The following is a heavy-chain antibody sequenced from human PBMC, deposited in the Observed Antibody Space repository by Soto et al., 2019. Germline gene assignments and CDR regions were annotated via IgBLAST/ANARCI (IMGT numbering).Heavy chain of an antibody. J-gene: IGHJ3*02. CDR1: GYTFTSYG. CDR2: ISAYNGNT. Sequence: EASVKVSCKASGYTFTSYGISWVRQAPGQGLEWMGWISAYNGNTNYAQKLQGRVTMTTDTSTSTAYMELRSLRSDDTAVYYCARDWCGQQLVLVSDAFDIWGQGTMVTDSS. D-gene: IGHD6-13*01. V-gene: IGHV1-18*04. CDR3: ARDWCGQQLVLVSDAFDI.